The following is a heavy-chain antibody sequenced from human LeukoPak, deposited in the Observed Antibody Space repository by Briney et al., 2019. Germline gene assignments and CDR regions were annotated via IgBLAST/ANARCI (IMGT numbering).Heavy chain of an antibody. CDR2: INPSGGST. D-gene: IGHD6-13*01. Sequence: ASVKVSCKAPGYTFTSNYIHWVRQAPGQGLEWMGTINPSGGSTTFAQKFQGRVTMIRDTSTSTLYMELSSLESDDTAVYFCARAVAAGRRFDYWGQGTLAIVSS. CDR3: ARAVAAGRRFDY. CDR1: GYTFTSNY. V-gene: IGHV1-46*01. J-gene: IGHJ4*02.